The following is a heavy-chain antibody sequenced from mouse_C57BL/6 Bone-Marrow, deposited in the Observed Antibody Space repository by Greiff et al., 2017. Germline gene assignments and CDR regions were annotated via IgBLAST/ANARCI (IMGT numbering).Heavy chain of an antibody. D-gene: IGHD1-1*01. CDR1: GYTFTDYE. V-gene: IGHV1-15*01. CDR3: TSLMVVEEDY. J-gene: IGHJ2*01. Sequence: VQLQESGAELVRPGASVTLSCKASGYTFTDYEMHWVKQTPVHGLEWIGAIDPETGGTAYNQKFKGKAILTADKSSSTAYMELRSLTSEDSAVXYCTSLMVVEEDYWGQGTTLTVSS. CDR2: IDPETGGT.